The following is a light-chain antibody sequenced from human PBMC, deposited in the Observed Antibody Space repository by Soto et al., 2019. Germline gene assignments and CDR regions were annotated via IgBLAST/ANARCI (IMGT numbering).Light chain of an antibody. CDR3: QQFYSTPLT. J-gene: IGKJ4*01. Sequence: DIVMTQSPDSLAVSLGERATINCKSSQSVLSSSNNKNYLAWYQQKPGQPPELLIYWASTRESGVPDRFSASGSGTDFTLTISSLQAEDVAVSYCQQFYSTPLTFGGGTKVEIK. V-gene: IGKV4-1*01. CDR2: WAS. CDR1: QSVLSSSNNKNY.